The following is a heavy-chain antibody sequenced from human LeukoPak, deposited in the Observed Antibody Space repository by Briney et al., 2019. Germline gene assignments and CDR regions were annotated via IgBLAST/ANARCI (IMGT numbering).Heavy chain of an antibody. D-gene: IGHD2-15*01. CDR2: IYYSGST. J-gene: IGHJ4*02. CDR1: GGSISSYY. V-gene: IGHV4-59*12. CDR3: ARGRGVSCSGGSCYPGGY. Sequence: PSETLSLTCTVSGGSISSYYWSWIRQPPGKGLEWIGYIYYSGSTNYNPSLKSRVTISVDTSKNQFSLKLSSVTAADTAVYYCARGRGVSCSGGSCYPGGYWGQGTLVTVSS.